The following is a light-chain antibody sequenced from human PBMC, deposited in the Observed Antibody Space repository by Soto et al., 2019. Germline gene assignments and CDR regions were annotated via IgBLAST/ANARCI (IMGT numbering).Light chain of an antibody. J-gene: IGKJ2*01. CDR2: KAS. Sequence: DSQVTQSPSTLSASVRYRVTITCRASQSISNSLAWYQQRPGKAPKLLIYKASSLETGVPSRFSGSGSGTEFTLTISSLQPDDFATYYCQQYNSDSNTFDQGTKVDIK. V-gene: IGKV1-5*03. CDR1: QSISNS. CDR3: QQYNSDSNT.